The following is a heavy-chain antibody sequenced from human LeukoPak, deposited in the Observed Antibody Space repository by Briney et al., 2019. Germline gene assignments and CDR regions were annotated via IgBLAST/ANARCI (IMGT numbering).Heavy chain of an antibody. V-gene: IGHV3-48*02. Sequence: PGGSLRLSCAASGFAFSSYSMNWVRQAPGKGLEWVSYISGSSSAIYYADSVKGRLTISRDNAKNSLYLQMNGLRDEDTAVYYCARDWRYSSDYWGQGTLVTVSS. CDR3: ARDWRYSSDY. CDR1: GFAFSSYS. CDR2: ISGSSSAI. J-gene: IGHJ4*02. D-gene: IGHD5-18*01.